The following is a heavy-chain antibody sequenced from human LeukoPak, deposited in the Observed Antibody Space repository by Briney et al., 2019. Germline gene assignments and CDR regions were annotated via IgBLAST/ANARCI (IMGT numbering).Heavy chain of an antibody. CDR1: ADIPTELS. V-gene: IGHV1-24*01. D-gene: IGHD3-16*01. CDR3: TTLLVTFGGAVDF. CDR2: FDLKLGKQ. Sequence: ASVRVSGKVSADIPTELSVHWVRQAPGKGLEWMGGFDLKLGKQIYAQRFQGRVTVTEDTSTETTNLDLSSLTSDDTAMYYCTTLLVTFGGAVDFWGHGTPVTVSS. J-gene: IGHJ4*01.